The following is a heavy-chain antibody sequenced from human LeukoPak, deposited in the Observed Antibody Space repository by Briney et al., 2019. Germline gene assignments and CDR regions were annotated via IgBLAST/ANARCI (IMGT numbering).Heavy chain of an antibody. Sequence: GGSLRLSCAASGFIFSNYWMSWVRQAPGKGLEWVANIKQDGTEKDYVASVRGRFTISRDNAKNSLYLQVNSLRAEDTAVYYCARGRGGVAALDYWGQGTLVTVSS. D-gene: IGHD6-6*01. CDR2: IKQDGTEK. CDR3: ARGRGGVAALDY. J-gene: IGHJ4*02. CDR1: GFIFSNYW. V-gene: IGHV3-7*01.